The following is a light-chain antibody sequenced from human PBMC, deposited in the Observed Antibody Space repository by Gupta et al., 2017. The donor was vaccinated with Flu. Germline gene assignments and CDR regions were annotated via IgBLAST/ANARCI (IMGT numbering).Light chain of an antibody. V-gene: IGKV1-39*01. CDR3: QQRDSTPHT. J-gene: IGKJ2*01. CDR1: QSISSY. Sequence: DIQMTQSPSSLSASVGDRVTITCRASQSISSYLNWYQQKPGKAPKLLIYAASRVQSGVPSRFSGSGSGTDFTLTISSRQPEDFATYYCQQRDSTPHTFGQGTKLEIK. CDR2: AAS.